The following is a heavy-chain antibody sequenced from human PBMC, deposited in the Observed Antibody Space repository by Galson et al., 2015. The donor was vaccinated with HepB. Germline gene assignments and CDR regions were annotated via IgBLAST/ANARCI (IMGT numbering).Heavy chain of an antibody. D-gene: IGHD6-13*01. CDR1: GYTFSIFG. CDR2: ISTYNDNT. Sequence: SVKVSCKASGYTFSIFGISWVRQAPGQGLEWMGWISTYNDNTNYAQKLRGRVTVTTDTSTSTVYMELRSLRSDDTAVYYCARDQGVYSSPDYWGQGTLVTVSS. CDR3: ARDQGVYSSPDY. J-gene: IGHJ4*02. V-gene: IGHV1-18*01.